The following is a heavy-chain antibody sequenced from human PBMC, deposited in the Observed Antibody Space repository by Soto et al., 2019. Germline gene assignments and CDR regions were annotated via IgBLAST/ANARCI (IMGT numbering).Heavy chain of an antibody. V-gene: IGHV3-7*01. J-gene: IGHJ4*02. CDR1: GFSFSSVW. CDR3: AKDQGYSSSWPQFFDY. D-gene: IGHD6-13*01. Sequence: GGSLRLSCVVSGFSFSSVWMTWVRQAPGKGLECVANIKYDGSEEYYVDSVKGRFTISRDNAKNSLYLQMNSLRDEDSAVYYCAKDQGYSSSWPQFFDYWGQGTLVTVSS. CDR2: IKYDGSEE.